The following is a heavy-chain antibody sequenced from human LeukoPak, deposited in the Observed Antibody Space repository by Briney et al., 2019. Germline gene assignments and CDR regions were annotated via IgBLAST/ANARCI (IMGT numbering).Heavy chain of an antibody. CDR3: ARDLNVETTSGWYDAFDI. D-gene: IGHD2-15*01. CDR1: GFSLSSYW. CDR2: IDAEGEKK. V-gene: IGHV3-7*01. Sequence: PGGSLRLSCAVSGFSLSSYWMTWVRQAPGEGLEWVANIDAEGEKKIFLESVRGRFTISRDNDENSLYLQMNSLRVEDTAVYYCARDLNVETTSGWYDAFDIWGQGTMVTVSS. J-gene: IGHJ3*02.